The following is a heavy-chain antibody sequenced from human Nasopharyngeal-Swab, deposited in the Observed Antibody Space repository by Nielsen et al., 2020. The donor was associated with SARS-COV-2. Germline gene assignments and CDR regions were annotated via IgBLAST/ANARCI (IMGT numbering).Heavy chain of an antibody. CDR1: GFSFSSYW. CDR3: ARDPRSSSSGADY. Sequence: GESLKISCAVSGFSFSSYWMSWVRQAPGKGLEWVANIKQDGSETYYVDSVKGRFTISRDNAKSSLCLQMNSLRGEDTAVYYCARDPRSSSSGADYWGQGTLVTVSS. V-gene: IGHV3-7*03. CDR2: IKQDGSET. J-gene: IGHJ4*02. D-gene: IGHD6-6*01.